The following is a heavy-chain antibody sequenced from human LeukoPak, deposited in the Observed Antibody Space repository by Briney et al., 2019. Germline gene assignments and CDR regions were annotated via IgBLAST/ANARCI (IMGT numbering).Heavy chain of an antibody. CDR2: INPNSGGT. CDR1: GYTFTGYY. J-gene: IGHJ4*02. CDR3: ARVISGSYPDY. Sequence: ASVKVSCKASGYTFTGYYMHWVRQAPGQGLEWMGSINPNSGGTNYAQKFLGRVTMTRDTSISTAYMELSRLRSDDTAVYYCARVISGSYPDYWGQGTLVTVSS. V-gene: IGHV1-2*02. D-gene: IGHD1-26*01.